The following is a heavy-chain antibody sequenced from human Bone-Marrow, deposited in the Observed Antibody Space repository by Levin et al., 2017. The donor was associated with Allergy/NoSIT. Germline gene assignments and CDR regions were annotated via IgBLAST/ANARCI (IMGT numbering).Heavy chain of an antibody. CDR3: ARDRSGSAYVNYYYYGMDV. CDR2: INGGNDDA. V-gene: IGHV1-3*01. J-gene: IGHJ6*02. CDR1: GYRFTDYA. D-gene: IGHD3-10*01. Sequence: ASVKVSCKASGYRFTDYAMHWVRQAPGHRPEWLGWINGGNDDAKYSPDFQGRVTITRDAPATTVYLEVNTLTYEDTAVYFCARDRSGSAYVNYYYYGMDVWGQGTTVTVS.